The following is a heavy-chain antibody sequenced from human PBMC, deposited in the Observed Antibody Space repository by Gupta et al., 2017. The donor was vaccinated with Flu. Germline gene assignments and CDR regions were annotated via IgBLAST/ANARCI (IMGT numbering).Heavy chain of an antibody. CDR3: ARAGGGASFNYYYYYGMEV. CDR2: IYTSGST. V-gene: IGHV4-61*02. D-gene: IGHD1-26*01. CDR1: GGSISSGSYY. Sequence: QVQLQESGPGLVKPSQTLSLTCTVSGGSISSGSYYWSWIRQPAGKGLEWIGRIYTSGSTNYNPSRKSRVTISVDTSKNQFSLKLSSVTDADTAVYYCARAGGGASFNYYYYYGMEVWGQGTKGNVSS. J-gene: IGHJ6*02.